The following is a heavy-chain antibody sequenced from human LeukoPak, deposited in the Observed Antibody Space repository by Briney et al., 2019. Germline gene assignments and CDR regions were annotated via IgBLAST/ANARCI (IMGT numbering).Heavy chain of an antibody. J-gene: IGHJ4*02. CDR1: GGTFSSYA. CDR3: ASGGYYSRFDY. CDR2: IIPIFGTA. Sequence: SVKVSCKASGGTFSSYAISWVRQAPGQGLEWMGRIIPIFGTANYAQKFQGRVTITTDESTSTAYMELSSLRSEHTAVYYCASGGYYSRFDYWGQGTLVTVPS. V-gene: IGHV1-69*05. D-gene: IGHD3-22*01.